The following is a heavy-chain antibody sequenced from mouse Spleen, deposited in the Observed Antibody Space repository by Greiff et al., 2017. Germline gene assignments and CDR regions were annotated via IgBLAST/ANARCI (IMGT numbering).Heavy chain of an antibody. CDR1: GYTFTSYW. J-gene: IGHJ3*01. V-gene: IGHV1-53*01. Sequence: VQLQQSGTELVKPGASVKLSCKASGYTFTSYWMHWVKQRPGQGLEWIGNINPSNGGTNYNEKFKSKATLTVDKSSSTAYMQLSSLTSEDSAVYYCAIYYGSSYGEDWFAYWGQGTLVTVSA. CDR3: AIYYGSSYGEDWFAY. D-gene: IGHD1-1*01. CDR2: INPSNGGT.